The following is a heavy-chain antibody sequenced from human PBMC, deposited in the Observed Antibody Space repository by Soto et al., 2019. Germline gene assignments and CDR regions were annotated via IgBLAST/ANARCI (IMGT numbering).Heavy chain of an antibody. D-gene: IGHD3-3*01. J-gene: IGHJ4*02. Sequence: QLQLQESGPGLVKPSETLSLICTVSGGSISSRSHYWGWIRQSPGKHLEWIGSSYYRGSTHYNPYLKTRVTISVDTSKNQVSLKVYSVTAADTAVYYCATADGFGVVTPFFEYWGQGILVTVSS. CDR2: SYYRGST. V-gene: IGHV4-39*01. CDR3: ATADGFGVVTPFFEY. CDR1: GGSISSRSHY.